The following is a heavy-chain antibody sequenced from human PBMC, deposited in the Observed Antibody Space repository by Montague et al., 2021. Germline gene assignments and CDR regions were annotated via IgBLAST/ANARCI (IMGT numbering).Heavy chain of an antibody. J-gene: IGHJ4*02. CDR1: GSTFSSYW. D-gene: IGHD6-19*01. Sequence: SLRLSCAASGSTFSSYWMHWVRQAPGKGLVWVSTIKTDGSSTNYADSVKGRFTISRDNSKNTLYLQMNSLRAEDTAIYFCANARVAVAGAEDYWGQGALVTVSS. V-gene: IGHV3-74*01. CDR2: IKTDGSST. CDR3: ANARVAVAGAEDY.